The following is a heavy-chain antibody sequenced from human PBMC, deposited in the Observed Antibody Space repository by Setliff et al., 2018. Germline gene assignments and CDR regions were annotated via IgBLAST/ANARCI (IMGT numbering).Heavy chain of an antibody. V-gene: IGHV4-59*11. CDR1: GGSIGSHY. Sequence: KPSETLSLTCSVSGGSIGSHYWSWIRLSPGKGLEWIAYIHHSGSTDYNPSLKSRVTLSMDTSKNHFSLKLTSLTAADTAIYYCAREQGRSYYDSSGFDYWGQGTLVTVSS. D-gene: IGHD3-22*01. J-gene: IGHJ4*02. CDR2: IHHSGST. CDR3: AREQGRSYYDSSGFDY.